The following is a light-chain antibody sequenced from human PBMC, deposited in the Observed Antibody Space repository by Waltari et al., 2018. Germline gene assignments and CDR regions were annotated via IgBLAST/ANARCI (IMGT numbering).Light chain of an antibody. CDR1: SSDVGGYNL. V-gene: IGLV2-14*01. J-gene: IGLJ2*01. Sequence: QSAVNQPASVSGSPGRSITISCTGSSSDVGGYNLVSRYQQHPGKAPKLMIYEVSNRPSGVSNRFSGSKSGNTASLTISGLQAEDEADYYCSSYTSSSTLVVFGGGTKLTVL. CDR2: EVS. CDR3: SSYTSSSTLVV.